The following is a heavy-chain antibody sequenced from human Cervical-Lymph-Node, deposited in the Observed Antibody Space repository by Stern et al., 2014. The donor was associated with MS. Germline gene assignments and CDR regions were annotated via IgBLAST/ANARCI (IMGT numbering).Heavy chain of an antibody. CDR3: ARDRATGTTWTYYYGMDV. V-gene: IGHV3-74*01. CDR1: GFTFSSYW. Sequence: VQLVQSGGGLVQPGGSLRLSCAASGFTFSSYWMHWVRQAPGKGLVWVSRISSDGSSTYYADSVKGRFTISRDNAKNTLYLQMNSLRAEDTALYFCARDRATGTTWTYYYGMDVWGQGTTVTVSS. J-gene: IGHJ6*02. CDR2: ISSDGSST. D-gene: IGHD1-1*01.